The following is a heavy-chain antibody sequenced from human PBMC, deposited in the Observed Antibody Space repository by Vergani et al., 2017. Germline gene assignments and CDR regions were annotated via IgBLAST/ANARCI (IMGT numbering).Heavy chain of an antibody. D-gene: IGHD6-19*01. CDR2: ISGSGGST. J-gene: IGHJ4*02. CDR3: AKDRRYSSGSKGFDY. CDR1: GFTFSSYA. V-gene: IGHV3-23*01. Sequence: EVQLLESGGSLKQPGGSVRLSCAASGFTFSSYAMSWVRQAPGKGLEWVSAISGSGGSTYYADSVKGRFTISRDNSKNTLYLQMNSLRAEDTAVYYCAKDRRYSSGSKGFDYWGQGTLVTVSS.